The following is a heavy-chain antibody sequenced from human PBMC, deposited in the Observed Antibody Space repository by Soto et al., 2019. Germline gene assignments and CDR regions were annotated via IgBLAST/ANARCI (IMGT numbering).Heavy chain of an antibody. CDR1: GGSISSGGYS. CDR2: IYHSGST. V-gene: IGHV4-30-2*01. Sequence: SETLSLTCAVSGGSISSGGYSWSWIRQPPGKGLECIGYIYHSGSTYYNPSLKSRVTISVDRSKNLFSLKLSSVTAADTAVYYCARVPDRWGQGTLVTVSS. CDR3: ARVPDR. J-gene: IGHJ5*02. D-gene: IGHD2-2*01.